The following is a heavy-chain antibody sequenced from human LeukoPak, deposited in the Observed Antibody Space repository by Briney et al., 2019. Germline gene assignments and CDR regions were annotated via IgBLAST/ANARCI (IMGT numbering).Heavy chain of an antibody. D-gene: IGHD1-14*01. CDR3: ARFSRKSFDI. CDR1: GFPVYGISAA. CDR2: TYYRSNSYN. Sequence: SQTLSLTCSLHGFPVYGISAAWHWIRQSPSRGLEWLGRTYYRSNSYNEYAVFVKTRMTINTDTSKNQFSLQLNCLTLRDRGVYFGARFSRKSFDIWGQGTMVSVSS. V-gene: IGHV6-1*01. J-gene: IGHJ3*02.